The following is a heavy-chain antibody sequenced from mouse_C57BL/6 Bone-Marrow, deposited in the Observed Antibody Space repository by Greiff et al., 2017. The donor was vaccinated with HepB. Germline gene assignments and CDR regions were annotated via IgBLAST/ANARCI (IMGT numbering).Heavy chain of an antibody. Sequence: QVQLQQPGAELVKPGASVKLSCKASGYTFTSYWMHWVKQRPGRVLEWIGRIDPNSGGTKYNEKFKSKATLTVDKPSSTAYMQLSSLTSEDSAVYYCALYYGYPWFAYWGQGTLVTVSA. CDR2: IDPNSGGT. CDR1: GYTFTSYW. J-gene: IGHJ3*01. V-gene: IGHV1-72*01. D-gene: IGHD2-2*01. CDR3: ALYYGYPWFAY.